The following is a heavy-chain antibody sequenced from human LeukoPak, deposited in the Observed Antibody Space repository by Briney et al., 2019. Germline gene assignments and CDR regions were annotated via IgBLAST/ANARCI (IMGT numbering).Heavy chain of an antibody. CDR1: GFTFTTYS. CDR3: ARGVDYYGSGSGNWFDP. Sequence: GSLRLSCAASGFTFTTYSMNWVRQAPGKGLEWVSSISKSSTYIYYADSVKGRFTISRDIAKNSLYLQMNSLRVEDTAVYYCARGVDYYGSGSGNWFDPWGQGTLVTVSS. V-gene: IGHV3-21*01. D-gene: IGHD3-10*01. CDR2: ISKSSTYI. J-gene: IGHJ5*02.